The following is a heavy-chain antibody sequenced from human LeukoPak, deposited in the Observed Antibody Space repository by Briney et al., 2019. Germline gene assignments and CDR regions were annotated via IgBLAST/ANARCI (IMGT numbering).Heavy chain of an antibody. CDR2: INSDGSST. Sequence: GGSLRLSCAASGFTFSSYWMHWVRQAPGKGLVWVSRINSDGSSTSYADSVKGRFTISRDNAKNTLYLQMNSLRAEDTAVYYCAKAAYCSSTSCYHYFDYWGQGTLVTVSS. CDR3: AKAAYCSSTSCYHYFDY. V-gene: IGHV3-74*01. J-gene: IGHJ4*02. D-gene: IGHD2-2*01. CDR1: GFTFSSYW.